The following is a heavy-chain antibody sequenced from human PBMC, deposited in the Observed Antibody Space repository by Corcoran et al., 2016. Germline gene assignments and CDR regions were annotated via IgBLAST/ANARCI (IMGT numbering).Heavy chain of an antibody. J-gene: IGHJ5*02. CDR3: AGGRITIFGVVIKWFDP. Sequence: QVQLVQSGAEVKKPGASVKVSYKASGYTFTSYAMHWVRQAPGQRLEWMGWINAGNGNTKYSQKFQGRVTITRDTSASTAYMELSSLRSEDTAVYYCAGGRITIFGVVIKWFDPWGQGTLVTVSS. CDR1: GYTFTSYA. CDR2: INAGNGNT. V-gene: IGHV1-3*01. D-gene: IGHD3-3*01.